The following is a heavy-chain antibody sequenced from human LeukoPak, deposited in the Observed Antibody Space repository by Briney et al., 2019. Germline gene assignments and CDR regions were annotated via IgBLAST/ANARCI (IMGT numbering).Heavy chain of an antibody. Sequence: GSLRLSCAASGFTFSSYAMHWVRQAPGKGLEYVSAISSNGGSTYYANSVKGRFTISRDNSKNTVYLLMNSLRAEDTAVYYCTKSPRDYHDFFDYWGQGTLVTVSS. V-gene: IGHV3-64*01. CDR2: ISSNGGST. D-gene: IGHD4-17*01. CDR3: TKSPRDYHDFFDY. J-gene: IGHJ4*02. CDR1: GFTFSSYA.